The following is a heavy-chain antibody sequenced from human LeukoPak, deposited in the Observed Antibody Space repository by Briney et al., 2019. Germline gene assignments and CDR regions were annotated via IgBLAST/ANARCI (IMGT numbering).Heavy chain of an antibody. CDR3: ARVPYCTNGVCHYYYYGMDV. D-gene: IGHD2-8*01. CDR1: GYTFTGYY. J-gene: IGHJ6*02. Sequence: GASVKVSCKASGYTFTGYYMHWVRQAPGQGLEWMGWINPNSGGTNYAQKFQGRVTMTRDTSISTAYMELSRLRSDDTAVYYCARVPYCTNGVCHYYYYGMDVWGQGTTVTVSS. V-gene: IGHV1-2*02. CDR2: INPNSGGT.